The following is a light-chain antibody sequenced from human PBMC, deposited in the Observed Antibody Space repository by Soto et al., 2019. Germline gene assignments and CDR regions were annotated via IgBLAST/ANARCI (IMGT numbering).Light chain of an antibody. CDR3: QQSENYPLT. V-gene: IGKV1-33*01. CDR1: QDISNS. Sequence: DIQMTQSPSSLSASVGDRVTITCQASQDISNSLNWYQQKPVKAPKLLIYDAFYLQTGVPSRFSATGSGTDFTFTISSLQPEDIATYYCQQSENYPLTFGGGTKVEIK. J-gene: IGKJ4*01. CDR2: DAF.